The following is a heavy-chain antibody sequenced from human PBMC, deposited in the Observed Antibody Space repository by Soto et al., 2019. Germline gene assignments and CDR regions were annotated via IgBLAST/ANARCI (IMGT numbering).Heavy chain of an antibody. J-gene: IGHJ4*02. Sequence: ASVKVSCKASGYTFNTLGICWVRQAPGQGLEWMGWISAYNGNTNYAQKVQDRVTLTTDTSTSTAYMELRSLRSDDTAVYYCARDIGSGWHSLPFDYWGQGTLVTVSS. CDR2: ISAYNGNT. V-gene: IGHV1-18*01. D-gene: IGHD6-19*01. CDR1: GYTFNTLG. CDR3: ARDIGSGWHSLPFDY.